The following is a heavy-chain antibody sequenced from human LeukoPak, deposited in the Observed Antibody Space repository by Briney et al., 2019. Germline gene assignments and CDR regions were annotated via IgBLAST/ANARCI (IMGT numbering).Heavy chain of an antibody. CDR2: TIPIFGTA. J-gene: IGHJ5*02. V-gene: IGHV1-69*13. Sequence: GASVKVSCKASGGTFSSYAISWVRQAPGQGLEWMGGTIPIFGTANYAQKFQGRVTITADESTSTAYMELSSLRSEDTAVYYCARAWYYYGSGSYDRFDPWGQGTLVTVSS. CDR1: GGTFSSYA. D-gene: IGHD3-10*01. CDR3: ARAWYYYGSGSYDRFDP.